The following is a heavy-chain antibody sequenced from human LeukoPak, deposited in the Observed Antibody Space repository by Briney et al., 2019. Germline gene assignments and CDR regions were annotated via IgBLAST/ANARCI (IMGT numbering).Heavy chain of an antibody. CDR2: ISSSGSTI. Sequence: GGSLRLSCAASGFTFSSYEMNWVRQAPGKGLEWVSYISSSGSTIYYADSVKGRFTISRDNAKNTLYLQMNSLRAEDTAVYYCARVAFGRFGELSDAFDIWGQGTMVTVSS. V-gene: IGHV3-48*03. CDR3: ARVAFGRFGELSDAFDI. J-gene: IGHJ3*02. CDR1: GFTFSSYE. D-gene: IGHD3-10*01.